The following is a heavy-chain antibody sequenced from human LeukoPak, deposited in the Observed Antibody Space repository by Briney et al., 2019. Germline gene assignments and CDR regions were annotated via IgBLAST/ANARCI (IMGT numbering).Heavy chain of an antibody. V-gene: IGHV1-8*01. J-gene: IGHJ6*02. CDR3: ARQDIVVVPAAMGTYYYYGMDV. D-gene: IGHD2-2*01. CDR2: MNPNSGNT. Sequence: GASVTVSCKASGYTFTSYDINWVRQAPGQGLEWMGWMNPNSGNTGYAQKFQGRVTMTRNTSISTAYMELSSLRSEDTAVYYCARQDIVVVPAAMGTYYYYGMDVWGQGTTVTVSS. CDR1: GYTFTSYD.